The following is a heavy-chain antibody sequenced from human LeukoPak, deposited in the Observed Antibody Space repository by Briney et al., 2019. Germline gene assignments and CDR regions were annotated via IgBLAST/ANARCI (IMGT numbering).Heavy chain of an antibody. D-gene: IGHD3-22*01. CDR2: IYYSGNT. Sequence: SETLSLTCTVSGGSISSYYWSWIRQPPGKGLEWIGYIYYSGNTNYNPSLRSRVSISVDTSKNQFSLKLSSVTAADTAVYYCARSMYYHDSSGYYYGGVYYWGQGTLVTVSS. J-gene: IGHJ4*02. CDR3: ARSMYYHDSSGYYYGGVYY. CDR1: GGSISSYY. V-gene: IGHV4-59*01.